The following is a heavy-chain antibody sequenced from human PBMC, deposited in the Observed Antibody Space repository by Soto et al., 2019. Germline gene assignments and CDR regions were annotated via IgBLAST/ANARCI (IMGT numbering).Heavy chain of an antibody. CDR2: ISAYNGNT. CDR3: ARDRGSYSSSSGRVDY. J-gene: IGHJ4*02. CDR1: GYTFTSYG. D-gene: IGHD6-6*01. Sequence: ASVKVSCKASGYTFTSYGISWVRQAPGQGLEWMGWISAYNGNTNYAQKLQGRVTMTTDTSTSTAYMGLRSLRSDDTAVYYCARDRGSYSSSSGRVDYWGQGTLVTVSS. V-gene: IGHV1-18*04.